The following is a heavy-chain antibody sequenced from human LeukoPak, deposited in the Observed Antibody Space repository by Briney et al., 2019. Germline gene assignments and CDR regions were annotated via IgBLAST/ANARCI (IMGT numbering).Heavy chain of an antibody. CDR2: IYYSGNT. Sequence: SETLSLTCTVSGGSISSYYWSWIRQPPGKGLEWIGYIYYSGNTNYNPSLKSRVTISVDTSKNQFSLRLSSVTAADTAVYYCARHWDDWGQGTLVTVSS. CDR3: ARHWDD. CDR1: GGSISSYY. V-gene: IGHV4-59*08. J-gene: IGHJ4*02.